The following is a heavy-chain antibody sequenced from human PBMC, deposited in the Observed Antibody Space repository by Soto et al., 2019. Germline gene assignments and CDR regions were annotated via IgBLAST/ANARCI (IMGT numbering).Heavy chain of an antibody. CDR1: GGSISSYY. CDR3: ARGRIQTNQRITFGGVIVRWFDP. Sequence: SETLSLTCTVSGGSISSYYWSWIRQPPGKGLEWIGYIYYSGSTNYNPSLKSRVTISVDTSKNQFSLKLSSVTAADTAVYYCARGRIQTNQRITFGGVIVRWFDPWGQGTLVTVSS. D-gene: IGHD3-16*02. CDR2: IYYSGST. J-gene: IGHJ5*02. V-gene: IGHV4-59*01.